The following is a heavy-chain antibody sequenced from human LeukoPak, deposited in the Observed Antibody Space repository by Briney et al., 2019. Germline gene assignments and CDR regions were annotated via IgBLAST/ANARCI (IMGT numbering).Heavy chain of an antibody. J-gene: IGHJ4*02. Sequence: GGSLRLSCAASRFTFRSHGMHWVRQSPGKGLEWVAVIWYDGSNKYYADSVKGRFTISRDNSKNTLYLQMDSLRAEDTAVYYCVRWGTGKILDYWGQGTLVTVSS. CDR3: VRWGTGKILDY. CDR2: IWYDGSNK. V-gene: IGHV3-33*01. CDR1: RFTFRSHG. D-gene: IGHD3-16*01.